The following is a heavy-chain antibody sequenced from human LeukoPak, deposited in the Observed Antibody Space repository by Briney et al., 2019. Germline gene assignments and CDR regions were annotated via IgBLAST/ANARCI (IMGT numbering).Heavy chain of an antibody. CDR3: AKDAVGYSPSYYSDY. V-gene: IGHV3-30*02. CDR2: IRYDAYNT. J-gene: IGHJ4*02. CDR1: GFIFSSYT. Sequence: PGGSLRLSCAASGFIFSSYTMHWVRQAPGKGLEWVAFIRYDAYNTYYADSVRGRFTISRDNSKNTLYLQMNSLRAEDTAVYYCAKDAVGYSPSYYSDYWGQGTLVTVSS. D-gene: IGHD5-18*01.